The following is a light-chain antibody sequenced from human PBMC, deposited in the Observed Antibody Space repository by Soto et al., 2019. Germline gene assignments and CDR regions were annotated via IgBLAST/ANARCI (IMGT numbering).Light chain of an antibody. Sequence: DLQMTQSPSSLSASVGDRVTNTCRASQTISTYLNWYQQNPGKAPKLLIYAASNLQNGVPSRFSGSGSGTEFTLAISSLQPEDFATSYCQKSSSHPYTDGQGTKLEIK. J-gene: IGKJ2*01. V-gene: IGKV1-39*01. CDR1: QTISTY. CDR3: QKSSSHPYT. CDR2: AAS.